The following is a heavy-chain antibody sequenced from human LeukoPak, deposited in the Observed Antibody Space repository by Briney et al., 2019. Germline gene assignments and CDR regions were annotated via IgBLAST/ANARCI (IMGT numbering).Heavy chain of an antibody. CDR2: ISAYNGNT. V-gene: IGHV1-18*01. Sequence: ASVKVSCKASGYTFTDYGISWVRQAPGQGLEWMGWISAYNGNTNYAQKLQGRVTVTTDTSTSTAYMELRSLRSDDTAVYYCARGITIFGVAQDDAFDIWGQGTMVTVSS. CDR3: ARGITIFGVAQDDAFDI. D-gene: IGHD3-3*01. CDR1: GYTFTDYG. J-gene: IGHJ3*02.